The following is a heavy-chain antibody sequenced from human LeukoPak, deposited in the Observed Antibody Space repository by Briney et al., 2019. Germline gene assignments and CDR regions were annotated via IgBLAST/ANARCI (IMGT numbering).Heavy chain of an antibody. CDR3: ARQSPGYSYGYALDY. CDR1: GGSISSSSYY. J-gene: IGHJ4*02. V-gene: IGHV4-39*07. CDR2: IYYSGST. D-gene: IGHD5-18*01. Sequence: SETLSLTCTVSGGSISSSSYYWGWIRQPPGKGLEWIGSIYYSGSTYYNPSLKSRVTISVDTSKNQFSLKLSSVTAADTAVYYCARQSPGYSYGYALDYWGQGTLVTVSS.